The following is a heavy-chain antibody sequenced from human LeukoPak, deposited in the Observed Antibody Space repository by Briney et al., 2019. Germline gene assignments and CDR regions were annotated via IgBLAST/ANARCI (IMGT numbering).Heavy chain of an antibody. CDR2: IYYSGST. Sequence: SETLSLTCTVSGVSVSSGSYYWSWIRQPPGKGLEWIGYIYYSGSTNYNPSLKSRVTISVDTSKNQFSLKLSSVTAADTAVYYCARARRYYYGSGSHFDYWGQGTLVTVSS. V-gene: IGHV4-61*01. J-gene: IGHJ4*02. D-gene: IGHD3-10*01. CDR1: GVSVSSGSYY. CDR3: ARARRYYYGSGSHFDY.